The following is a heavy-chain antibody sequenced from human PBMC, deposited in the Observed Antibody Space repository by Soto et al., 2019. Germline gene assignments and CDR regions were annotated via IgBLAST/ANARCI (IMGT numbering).Heavy chain of an antibody. CDR3: AISYRHPYNY. CDR1: GYTFTSYG. CDR2: ISAYNGNT. Sequence: QVQLVQSGAEVKKPGASVKVSCKASGYTFTSYGISWVRQAPGQGLEWMGWISAYNGNTNYAQKLQGRVTMTTDTITRKAYMEMRSLKSDDTAVYYWAISYRHPYNYWQQGTLVTVCS. V-gene: IGHV1-18*01. D-gene: IGHD3-16*02. J-gene: IGHJ4*02.